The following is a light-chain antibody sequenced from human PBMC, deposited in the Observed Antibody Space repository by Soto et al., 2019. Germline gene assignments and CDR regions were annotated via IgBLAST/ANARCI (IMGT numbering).Light chain of an antibody. CDR2: EVS. V-gene: IGLV2-8*01. CDR3: SSYAGSNKFVV. CDR1: SSDVGGYNY. Sequence: QSALTQPPSASGSPGQSVTISCTGTSSDVGGYNYVSWYQQYPGKAPKLMIYEVSKRPSGVPDRFSGSKSANTASLTVSGLQAEDEADYYCSSYAGSNKFVVFGGGTKVTVL. J-gene: IGLJ2*01.